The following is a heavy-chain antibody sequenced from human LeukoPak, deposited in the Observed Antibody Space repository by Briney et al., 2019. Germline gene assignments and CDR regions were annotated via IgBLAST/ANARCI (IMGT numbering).Heavy chain of an antibody. CDR1: GGSISSYY. CDR2: IYYSGST. Sequence: PSETLSLTCTVSGGSISSYYWSWIRQPPGKGLEWIGYIYYSGSTNYNPSLKSRVTISVDTSKNQFSLKLSSVTAADTAVYYCARNPPTIFGVVYFDYWGQGTLVTVSS. V-gene: IGHV4-59*01. D-gene: IGHD3-3*01. J-gene: IGHJ4*02. CDR3: ARNPPTIFGVVYFDY.